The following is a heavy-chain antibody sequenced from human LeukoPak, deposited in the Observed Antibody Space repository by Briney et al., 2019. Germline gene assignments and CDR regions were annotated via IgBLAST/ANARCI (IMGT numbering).Heavy chain of an antibody. CDR3: ARLEGSGATDY. CDR2: IYYSGRT. D-gene: IGHD1-26*01. V-gene: IGHV4-59*11. J-gene: IGHJ4*02. CDR1: GGSITSLY. Sequence: SETLSLTCTVSGGSITSLYWSWIRQAPGKGLEWIGFIYYSGRTKYNPSLQSRVTISLDTSEKKFSLNLSSVTAADTAVYYCARLEGSGATDYWGQGTLVTVSS.